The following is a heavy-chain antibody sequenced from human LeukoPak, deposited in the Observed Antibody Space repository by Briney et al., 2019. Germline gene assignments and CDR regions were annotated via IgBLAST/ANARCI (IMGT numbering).Heavy chain of an antibody. Sequence: PGGSLRLSCAASGFTFSSYVMSWVRQAPGTGLEWVSTITATGGSTYYADSVKGRFTISRDNSKNTLYLQMNSLRAEDTAVYYCAKHYGGNDFDYWGQGTLVTVSS. CDR1: GFTFSSYV. J-gene: IGHJ4*02. V-gene: IGHV3-23*01. D-gene: IGHD4-23*01. CDR3: AKHYGGNDFDY. CDR2: ITATGGST.